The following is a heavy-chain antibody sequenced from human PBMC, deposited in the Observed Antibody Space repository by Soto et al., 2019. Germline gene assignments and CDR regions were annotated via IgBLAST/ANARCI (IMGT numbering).Heavy chain of an antibody. CDR1: GGPFGGHG. D-gene: IGHD1-20*01. CDR2: IKQDGSEK. Sequence: GGSLRVCCAAAGGPFGGHGRSWVRPAPGKGLEWVAYIKQDGSEKYYVDSVMGRFTMSRDNTQSSLSLQMNTLRVEDSAVYYCARITSPGYFDSWGQGTLVTVSS. V-gene: IGHV3-7*05. J-gene: IGHJ4*02. CDR3: ARITSPGYFDS.